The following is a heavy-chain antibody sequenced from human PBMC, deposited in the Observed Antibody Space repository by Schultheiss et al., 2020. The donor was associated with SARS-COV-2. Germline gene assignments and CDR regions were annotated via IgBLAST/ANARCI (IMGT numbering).Heavy chain of an antibody. CDR1: GFTFSSYG. D-gene: IGHD5-18*01. CDR3: ANPDTAMED. Sequence: SLKISCAASGFTFSSYGMHWVRQAPGKGLEWVAVIWYDGSNKYYADSVKGRFTISRDNSKNTLSLQMNSLRADDTAVYYCANPDTAMEDWGQGTLVTVSS. CDR2: IWYDGSNK. J-gene: IGHJ4*02. V-gene: IGHV3-33*08.